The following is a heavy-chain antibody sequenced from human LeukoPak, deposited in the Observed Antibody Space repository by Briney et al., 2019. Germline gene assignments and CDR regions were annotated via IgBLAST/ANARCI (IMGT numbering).Heavy chain of an antibody. CDR3: ARDRQYYYDSSGYYGLDY. CDR2: ISYDGSNK. V-gene: IGHV3-30*03. Sequence: PGGSLILSCAASGFTFSRYGMHWVRQAPGKGLEWVAVISYDGSNKYYADSVKGRFTISRDNSKNTLYLQMNSLRAEDTAVYYCARDRQYYYDSSGYYGLDYWGQGTLVAVSS. D-gene: IGHD3-22*01. CDR1: GFTFSRYG. J-gene: IGHJ4*02.